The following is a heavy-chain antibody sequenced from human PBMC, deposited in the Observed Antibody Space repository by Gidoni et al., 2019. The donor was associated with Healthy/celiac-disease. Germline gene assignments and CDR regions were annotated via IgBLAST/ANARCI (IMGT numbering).Heavy chain of an antibody. D-gene: IGHD2-15*01. CDR3: ARDMWLRIGAGGCSGGSCYSDY. J-gene: IGHJ4*02. Sequence: EVQLVASGGGLVQPGGSLSLSCAASAFAFIRFSMNLVRQAPGKGMEWVSSISSSSSYIYDADSVKGRFTISRDNAKNSLYLQMNSLRAEDTAVYYCARDMWLRIGAGGCSGGSCYSDYWGQGTLVTVSS. CDR1: AFAFIRFS. CDR2: ISSSSSYI. V-gene: IGHV3-21*01.